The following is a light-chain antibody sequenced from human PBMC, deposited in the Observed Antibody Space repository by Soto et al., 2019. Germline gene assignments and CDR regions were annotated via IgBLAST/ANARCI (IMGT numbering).Light chain of an antibody. Sequence: IVLTQSPGTLSSSPGDRATLSCRASQSIDNRYLAWYQHKPGQAPRLLIYATSIRATGIPDRFGGSGSGTDFTLTINRLEPAEFAVNSCQQYFVSSLSFGQGTKVHIK. CDR1: QSIDNRY. J-gene: IGKJ1*01. CDR3: QQYFVSSLS. CDR2: ATS. V-gene: IGKV3-20*01.